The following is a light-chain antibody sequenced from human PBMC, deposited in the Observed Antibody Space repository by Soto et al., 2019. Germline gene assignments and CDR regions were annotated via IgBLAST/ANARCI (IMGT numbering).Light chain of an antibody. CDR1: QSISSY. Sequence: DIQMTQSPCSLSASVGDRVTITCRASQSISSYLNWYQQKPGKAPKLLIYAASSLQSGVPSRFSGSGSGTDFTLTISSLQPEDFATYYCLQHSTYPRTFGQGTKVDIK. CDR2: AAS. V-gene: IGKV1-39*01. J-gene: IGKJ1*01. CDR3: LQHSTYPRT.